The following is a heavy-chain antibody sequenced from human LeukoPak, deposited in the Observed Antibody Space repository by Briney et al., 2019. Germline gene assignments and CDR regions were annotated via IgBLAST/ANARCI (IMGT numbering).Heavy chain of an antibody. V-gene: IGHV3-23*01. CDR3: AKDVGATRFDY. J-gene: IGHJ4*02. CDR2: ISGSGGST. D-gene: IGHD1-26*01. Sequence: HPGASPRLSCAASGFTFSSYAMSWVRQAPGKGLEWVSAISGSGGSTYYADSVKGRFTISRDNSKNTLYLQMNSLRAEDTAVYYCAKDVGATRFDYWGQGTLVTVSS. CDR1: GFTFSSYA.